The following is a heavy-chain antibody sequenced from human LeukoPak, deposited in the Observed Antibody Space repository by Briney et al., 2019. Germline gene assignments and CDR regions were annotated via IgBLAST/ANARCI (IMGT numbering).Heavy chain of an antibody. CDR3: ARRLWFGDPYYYGMDV. CDR2: ISGTGGNT. Sequence: QPGGSLRLSCAASGFTFSSYAMSWVRQAPGKGLEWVSGISGTGGNTYYADSVKGRFTISRDNAKNSLYLQMNSLRAEDTAVYYCARRLWFGDPYYYGMDVWGQGTTVTVSS. J-gene: IGHJ6*02. V-gene: IGHV3-23*01. D-gene: IGHD3-10*01. CDR1: GFTFSSYA.